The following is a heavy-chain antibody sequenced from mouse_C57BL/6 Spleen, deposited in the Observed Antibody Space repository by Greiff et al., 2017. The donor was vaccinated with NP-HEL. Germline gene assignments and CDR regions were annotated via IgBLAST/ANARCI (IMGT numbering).Heavy chain of an antibody. D-gene: IGHD1-1*01. CDR3: ARYYGSTYYFDY. J-gene: IGHJ2*01. V-gene: IGHV1-4*01. CDR2: INPSSGYT. Sequence: QVQLQQSGAELARPGASVKMSCKASGYTFTSYTMHWVKQRPGQGLEWIGYINPSSGYTKYNQKFKDKATLTADKSSSTAYMQLSSLTSEDSAVYYCARYYGSTYYFDYWGQGTTLTVSS. CDR1: GYTFTSYT.